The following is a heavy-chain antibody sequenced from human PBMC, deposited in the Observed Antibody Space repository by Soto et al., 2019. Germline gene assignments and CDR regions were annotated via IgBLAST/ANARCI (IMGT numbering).Heavy chain of an antibody. CDR1: GITFSSYW. CDR2: INSDGSST. J-gene: IGHJ5*02. CDR3: ARVNDYGGPGMGFAP. D-gene: IGHD4-17*01. V-gene: IGHV3-74*01. Sequence: GGSLRLSCAASGITFSSYWMHWVRQAPGKGLVWVSRINSDGSSTSYADSVKGRFTISRDNAKNTLYLQMNSLRVEDTAVYYFARVNDYGGPGMGFAPGGQGTLVTVSS.